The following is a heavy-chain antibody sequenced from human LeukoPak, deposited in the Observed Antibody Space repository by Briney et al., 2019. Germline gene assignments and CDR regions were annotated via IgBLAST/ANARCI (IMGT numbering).Heavy chain of an antibody. V-gene: IGHV1-69*02. CDR2: IIPILGIA. Sequence: SVKVSCTASGGTFSSYTISWVRQAPVQGLESMGRIIPILGIANYAQKFQGRVTITADKSTSTAYMELSSLRSEDTAVYYCARPNYYDSSGYYLGGSPIYDAFDIWGQGTMVTVSS. CDR3: ARPNYYDSSGYYLGGSPIYDAFDI. CDR1: GGTFSSYT. D-gene: IGHD3-22*01. J-gene: IGHJ3*02.